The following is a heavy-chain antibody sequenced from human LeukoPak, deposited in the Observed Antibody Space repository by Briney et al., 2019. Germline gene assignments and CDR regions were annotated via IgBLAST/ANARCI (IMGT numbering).Heavy chain of an antibody. Sequence: PGGSLRLSCAASGFTFSNYWMTWVRQAPGKGLEWVSGISASGGSTYYADSVKGRFTISRDNSKNKVYLQMNSLRGEDTAVYYCAKDPRGSLERRGHFDFWGQGTLVTVSS. J-gene: IGHJ4*02. D-gene: IGHD1-1*01. CDR3: AKDPRGSLERRGHFDF. CDR1: GFTFSNYW. V-gene: IGHV3-23*01. CDR2: ISASGGST.